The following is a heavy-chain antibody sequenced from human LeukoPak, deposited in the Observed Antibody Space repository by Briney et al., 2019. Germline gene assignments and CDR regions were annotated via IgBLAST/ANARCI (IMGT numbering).Heavy chain of an antibody. D-gene: IGHD5-18*01. V-gene: IGHV3-49*04. J-gene: IGHJ6*02. CDR3: SRGPIYLWLYNGMDV. CDR1: GFTFSSYA. CDR2: IRSKAYGGTT. Sequence: GGSLRLSCAASGFTFSSYAMSWVRQAPGKGLEWVGFIRSKAYGGTTEYAASVEGRFTISRDDSNSIAYLQMNSLKTEDTAVYYCSRGPIYLWLYNGMDVWGQGTTVIVSS.